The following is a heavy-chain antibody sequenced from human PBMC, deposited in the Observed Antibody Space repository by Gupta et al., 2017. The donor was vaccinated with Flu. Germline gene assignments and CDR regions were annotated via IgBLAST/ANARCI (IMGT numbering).Heavy chain of an antibody. CDR1: GGTFSGFA. Sequence: SGGTFSGFALSWVRRAPGQGLEWMGSIIAASGTTSYAQSFQDRFTLSADESATIVYMELSSLRFDDTATYYGARLTGITNSWGEGTLVTVSS. CDR2: IIAASGTT. V-gene: IGHV1-69*01. D-gene: IGHD1-7*01. CDR3: ARLTGITNS. J-gene: IGHJ4*02.